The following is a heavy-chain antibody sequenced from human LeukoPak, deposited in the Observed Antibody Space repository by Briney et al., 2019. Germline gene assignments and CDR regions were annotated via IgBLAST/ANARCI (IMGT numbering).Heavy chain of an antibody. Sequence: SETLSLTCTVSGGSISTGSYYWGWIRQPPGKGLECIGSMYYSGSTYYNPSLKSRATISVDTSKNQFSLKLSSVTAVDTAVYYCARDLSYYDILTGYYTGGGFDNWGQGTLVTVSS. V-gene: IGHV4-39*07. D-gene: IGHD3-9*01. CDR1: GGSISTGSYY. CDR3: ARDLSYYDILTGYYTGGGFDN. J-gene: IGHJ4*02. CDR2: MYYSGST.